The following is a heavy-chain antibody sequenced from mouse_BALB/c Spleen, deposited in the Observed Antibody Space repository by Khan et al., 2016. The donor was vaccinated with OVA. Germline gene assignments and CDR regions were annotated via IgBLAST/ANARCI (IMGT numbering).Heavy chain of an antibody. J-gene: IGHJ2*01. Sequence: QVQLQQSGAELVRPGVSVKLSCKTSGYIFTTYWIHWLKQRSGQGLEWIARIYPGTNNTYYSEKLKDKATLTADKSSTTAYLQLSSLKSEDSAVYFCAREEALYYFDYWGQAPLSQSPQ. CDR1: GYIFTTYW. V-gene: IGHV1-76*01. CDR2: IYPGTNNT. CDR3: AREEALYYFDY. D-gene: IGHD1-1*01.